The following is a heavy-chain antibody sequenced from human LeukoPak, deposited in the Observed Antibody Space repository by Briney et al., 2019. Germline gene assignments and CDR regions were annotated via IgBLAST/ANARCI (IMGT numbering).Heavy chain of an antibody. CDR3: ARVRGSSGSYEYYHYVDV. D-gene: IGHD1-26*01. J-gene: IGHJ6*03. Sequence: SETLSLTCSVSGGSISLSYYYWGWIRQPPGKALEWIGSVYYSGTTSYNPSLKSRVTISVDMSKNHFSLKLSSVTAADTAVYYCARVRGSSGSYEYYHYVDVWGKGTTVTISS. CDR2: VYYSGTT. CDR1: GGSISLSYYY. V-gene: IGHV4-39*07.